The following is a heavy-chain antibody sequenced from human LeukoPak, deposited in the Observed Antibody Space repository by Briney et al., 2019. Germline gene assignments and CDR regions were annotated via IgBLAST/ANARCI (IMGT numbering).Heavy chain of an antibody. CDR2: IIDSGDIT. J-gene: IGHJ6*03. V-gene: IGHV3-23*01. CDR1: GLTFSIYA. CDR3: AKLGGQEVYNYYVGV. Sequence: GGSLRLSCEASGLTFSIYAMSWLREAPGKALEGVIGIIDSGDITYYANSVKGRFTISRENAKNTLYLQKNSLRAEDTAVYFCAKLGGQEVYNYYVGVWGKGTTVAVSS. D-gene: IGHD3-16*01.